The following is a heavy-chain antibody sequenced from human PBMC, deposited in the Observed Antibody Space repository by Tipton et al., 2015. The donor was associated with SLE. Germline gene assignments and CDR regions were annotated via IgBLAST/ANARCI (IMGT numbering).Heavy chain of an antibody. CDR2: FHHKGSS. V-gene: IGHV4-38-2*02. J-gene: IGHJ4*02. D-gene: IGHD2-21*02. Sequence: TLSLTCSVTGYSISSGYYWGWIRQPPGRGLEWIGSFHHKGSSYYSPSLGSRVTISGDTSRNQFSLKLRSVTAADTAVYYCAGRGDLVVVTSYLDYWGQGTLVTVST. CDR3: AGRGDLVVVTSYLDY. CDR1: GYSISSGYY.